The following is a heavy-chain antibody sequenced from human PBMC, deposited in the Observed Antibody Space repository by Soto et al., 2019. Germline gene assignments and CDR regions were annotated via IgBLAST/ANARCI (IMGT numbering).Heavy chain of an antibody. CDR1: GVTFTSSA. CDR2: IVAGSGNT. V-gene: IGHV1-58*01. Sequence: QMHLVQSGPEVKKPGTSVKVSCKASGVTFTSSAVQWVRQARGQRLEWIVWIVAGSGNTNYAQKFQERVTITRDMSTSTDYMVLSSLRSEDTAVYYCAADHAFYYDSSGYSFDYWGQGTLVTVSS. D-gene: IGHD3-22*01. J-gene: IGHJ4*02. CDR3: AADHAFYYDSSGYSFDY.